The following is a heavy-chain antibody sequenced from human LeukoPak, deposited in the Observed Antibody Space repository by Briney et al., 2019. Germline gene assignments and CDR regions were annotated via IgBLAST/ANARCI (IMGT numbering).Heavy chain of an antibody. CDR1: GGSISSYY. D-gene: IGHD3-10*01. J-gene: IGHJ4*02. V-gene: IGHV4-59*01. Sequence: SETLSLTCTVSGGSISSYYWSWIRQPPGKGLEWIGYIYYSGSTNYNPSLKSRVTISVDTSKNQFSLKLSSVTAADTAVYYCARSGGSMVRGVIPGVDYWGQGTLVTVSS. CDR3: ARSGGSMVRGVIPGVDY. CDR2: IYYSGST.